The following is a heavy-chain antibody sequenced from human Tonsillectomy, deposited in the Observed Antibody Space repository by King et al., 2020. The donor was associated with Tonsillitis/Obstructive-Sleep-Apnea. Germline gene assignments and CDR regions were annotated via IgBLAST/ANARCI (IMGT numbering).Heavy chain of an antibody. CDR2: IIPIFGTA. D-gene: IGHD6-13*01. J-gene: IGHJ4*02. Sequence: VQLVQSGAEVKKPGSSVTVSCTASGGTFSSYAITWVRQAPGQGLEWMGGIIPIFGTANYAQKFQGRVTITAVGSTSTVYMELLSLTSEDTAVYFCARGEQQLAFDLWGQGTQVTVSS. CDR1: GGTFSSYA. V-gene: IGHV1-69*01. CDR3: ARGEQQLAFDL.